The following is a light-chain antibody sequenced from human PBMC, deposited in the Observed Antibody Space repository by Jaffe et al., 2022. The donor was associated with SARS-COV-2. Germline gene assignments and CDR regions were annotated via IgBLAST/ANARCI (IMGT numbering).Light chain of an antibody. J-gene: IGKJ2*01. Sequence: EIVLTQSPGTLSLSPGERATLSCRASQSVTSNYLAWYQQKPGQAPRLLIYDASSRATGIPDRFSGSGSGTDFTLTISRLEPEDFAVYYCQQYSNSPSYTFGQGTKLEIE. CDR3: QQYSNSPSYT. CDR1: QSVTSNY. CDR2: DAS. V-gene: IGKV3-20*01.